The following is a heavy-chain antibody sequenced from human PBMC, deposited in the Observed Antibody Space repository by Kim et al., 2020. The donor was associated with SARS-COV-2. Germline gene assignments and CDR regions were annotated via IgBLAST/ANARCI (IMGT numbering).Heavy chain of an antibody. Sequence: SSSYIYYADSVKGRFTISRDNAKNSLYLQMNSLRAEDTAVYYCASSSGWPYWGQGTLVTVSS. CDR3: ASSSGWPY. CDR2: SSSYI. V-gene: IGHV3-21*01. D-gene: IGHD6-19*01. J-gene: IGHJ4*02.